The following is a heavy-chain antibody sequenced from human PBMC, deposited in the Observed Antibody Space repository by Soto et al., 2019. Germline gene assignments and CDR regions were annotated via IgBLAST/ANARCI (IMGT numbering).Heavy chain of an antibody. V-gene: IGHV3-33*01. CDR1: GFSFSTYG. CDR2: IWYDGSQK. CDR3: ARPRGTTVTGLWHFDS. Sequence: QVQLVESGGGVVQPGRSLRLSCEASGFSFSTYGMHWVRQAPGKGLEWVAAIWYDGSQKHYADSVKGRFTISRDNSKNTLYLQVNSLRGEDTAVYYCARPRGTTVTGLWHFDSWGQGTLVTVSS. D-gene: IGHD4-17*01. J-gene: IGHJ4*02.